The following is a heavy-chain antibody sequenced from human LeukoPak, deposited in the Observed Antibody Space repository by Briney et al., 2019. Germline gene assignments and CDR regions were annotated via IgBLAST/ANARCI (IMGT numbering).Heavy chain of an antibody. V-gene: IGHV4-34*01. Sequence: SETLSLTCAVYGGSFSGYYWSWIRQPPGKGLEWIGEINHSGSTNYNPSLKSRVTISVDTSKNQFSLKLSSVTAADTAVYYCARQGGYYYYYMDVWGKGTTVTVSS. J-gene: IGHJ6*03. CDR2: INHSGST. CDR3: ARQGGYYYYYMDV. CDR1: GGSFSGYY.